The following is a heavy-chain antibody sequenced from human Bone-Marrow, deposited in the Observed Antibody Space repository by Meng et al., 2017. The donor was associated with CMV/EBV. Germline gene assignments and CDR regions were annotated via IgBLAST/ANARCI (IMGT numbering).Heavy chain of an antibody. CDR1: GFTFSTYA. CDR3: AKEPSSWYRPSFDY. D-gene: IGHD6-13*01. CDR2: ISGSGTST. Sequence: GESLKISCAASGFTFSTYAMSWVRQAPGKGLEWVSAISGSGTSTYYADSVKGRFTISRDNSKNTLYLQMNSLRVEDTAVYYCAKEPSSWYRPSFDYWGPGTLVTGSS. J-gene: IGHJ4*02. V-gene: IGHV3-23*01.